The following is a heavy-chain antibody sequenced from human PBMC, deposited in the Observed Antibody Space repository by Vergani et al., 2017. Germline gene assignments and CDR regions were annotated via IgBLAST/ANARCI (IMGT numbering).Heavy chain of an antibody. CDR3: ARDSGPEGMDV. D-gene: IGHD3-10*01. J-gene: IGHJ6*02. Sequence: QVQLVQSGAEVKKPGASVKVSCRASGYSFSSYDISWVRQATGQGLEWVGRVIPFAATANYAQKFQGRVTITADKFTNTAFMNFNSLRSDDTAVYYCARDSGPEGMDVWGQGTTVTVSS. V-gene: IGHV1-69*06. CDR1: GYSFSSYD. CDR2: VIPFAATA.